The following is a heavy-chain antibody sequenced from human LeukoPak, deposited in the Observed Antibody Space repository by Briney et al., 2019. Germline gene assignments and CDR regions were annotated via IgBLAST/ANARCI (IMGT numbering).Heavy chain of an antibody. CDR3: ARDRGYHFDC. J-gene: IGHJ4*02. Sequence: GGSLRLSCAASGFAFNTYSMNWVRQAPGKGLEWISFISSSSTTIYYADSVKGRFTISRDNAKNSLYLQMSSLRDDDTAVYYCARDRGYHFDCWGQGILVTVSS. CDR2: ISSSSTTI. D-gene: IGHD3-10*01. V-gene: IGHV3-48*02. CDR1: GFAFNTYS.